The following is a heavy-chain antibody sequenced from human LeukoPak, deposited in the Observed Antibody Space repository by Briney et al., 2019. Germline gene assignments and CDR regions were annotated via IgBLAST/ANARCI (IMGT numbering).Heavy chain of an antibody. Sequence: GGSLSLSCAASGFTISSHLEACLRQAPEKGLEWVANIKQDGSEIYYVDSVKGRFTISRDNAKNSLYLQMNSLRAEDTAVYFCARWPTSNLSQFDYWGQGTLVTVSS. CDR3: ARWPTSNLSQFDY. D-gene: IGHD2-2*01. CDR1: GFTISSHL. V-gene: IGHV3-7*05. J-gene: IGHJ4*02. CDR2: IKQDGSEI.